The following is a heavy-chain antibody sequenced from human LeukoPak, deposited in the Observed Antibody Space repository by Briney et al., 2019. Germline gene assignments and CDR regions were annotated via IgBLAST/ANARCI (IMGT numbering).Heavy chain of an antibody. J-gene: IGHJ4*02. CDR1: GFTFSEYS. D-gene: IGHD3-10*01. CDR3: ARGFRYYGSGVDY. V-gene: IGHV3-64*01. CDR2: ISTNGGST. Sequence: GGSLRLPCAASGFTFSEYSMHWVRQPPGKGLEYVSAISTNGGSTYYANSVKGRFTISRDDPKNTLDLQMGSLRPEDMAVYYCARGFRYYGSGVDYWGQGTLVTVSS.